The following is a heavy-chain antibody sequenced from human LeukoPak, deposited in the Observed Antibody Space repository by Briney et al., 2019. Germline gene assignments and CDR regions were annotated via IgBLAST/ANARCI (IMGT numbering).Heavy chain of an antibody. J-gene: IGHJ5*02. D-gene: IGHD3-9*01. CDR2: IHYSGGT. V-gene: IGHV4-39*02. CDR1: GGSISRSSYS. Sequence: SETLSLTCTLSGGSISRSSYSWGWIRQPPGKGLEWIGTIHYSGGTYYNPSLKSRVTISVDTSKNHYSVRLSSVTAADTAVYYFASYYDVLTVLNWFDPWGQGTLVTVSS. CDR3: ASYYDVLTVLNWFDP.